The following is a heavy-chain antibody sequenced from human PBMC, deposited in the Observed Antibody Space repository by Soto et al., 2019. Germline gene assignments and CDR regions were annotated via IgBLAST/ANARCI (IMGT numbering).Heavy chain of an antibody. J-gene: IGHJ4*02. D-gene: IGHD3-22*01. CDR2: IYYGGST. CDR1: GGSISSISYY. CDR3: ARVRRGYASSGPVDC. Sequence: PSETLSLTCTVSGGSISSISYYWGWIRQPPGKVLEWIGYIYYGGSTYNNPSLQRRVTMSLDMSRNYLSLQLNSVTAANKAVYYCARVRRGYASSGPVDCWGQGTLVTVSS. V-gene: IGHV4-39*07.